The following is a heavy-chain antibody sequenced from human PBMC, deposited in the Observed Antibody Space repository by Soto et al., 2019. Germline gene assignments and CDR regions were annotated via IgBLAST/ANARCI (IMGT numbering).Heavy chain of an antibody. J-gene: IGHJ1*01. CDR1: GGSISSDGYY. CDR3: AKSITAAGTGYFQH. D-gene: IGHD6-13*01. V-gene: IGHV4-31*03. CDR2: IYYSGST. Sequence: SETLSLTCTVSGGSISSDGYYWSWIRQHPGKGLEWIEYIYYSGSTYYNPSLKSRVTISVDTSKNQFSLKLSSVTAADTAVYYCAKSITAAGTGYFQHWGQGTLVTVSS.